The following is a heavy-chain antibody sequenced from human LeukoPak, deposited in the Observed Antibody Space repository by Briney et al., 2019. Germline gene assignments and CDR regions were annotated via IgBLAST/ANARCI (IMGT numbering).Heavy chain of an antibody. CDR1: GGSISNDNW. CDR2: IYHSGGT. D-gene: IGHD6-19*01. Sequence: SETLSLTCAVSGGSISNDNWCGSVRHPPGRGLGWGGEIYHSGGTNHNPSLKRRVTISVDKSKNQFSLILSSVTAADTAVYYCARAPPYASGWAKGVLDCWGQGTLVSVTS. J-gene: IGHJ4*02. CDR3: ARAPPYASGWAKGVLDC. V-gene: IGHV4-4*02.